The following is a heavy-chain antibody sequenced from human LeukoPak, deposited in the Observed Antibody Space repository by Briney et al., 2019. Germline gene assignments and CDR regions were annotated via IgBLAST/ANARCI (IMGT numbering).Heavy chain of an antibody. Sequence: SETLSLTCAVSGYSISSGYYWGWIRQPPGKGLEWIGSIYYSGSTYYNPSLKSRVTISVDTSKNQFSLRLSSVTATDTAVYYCARNPRNSYGYDAFDVWGQGTMVTVSS. CDR1: GYSISSGYY. V-gene: IGHV4-38-2*01. CDR3: ARNPRNSYGYDAFDV. J-gene: IGHJ3*01. D-gene: IGHD5-18*01. CDR2: IYYSGST.